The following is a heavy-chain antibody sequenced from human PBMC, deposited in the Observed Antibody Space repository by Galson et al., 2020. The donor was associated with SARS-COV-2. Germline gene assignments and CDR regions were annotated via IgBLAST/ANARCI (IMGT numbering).Heavy chain of an antibody. Sequence: GESLKISCVASGFNFTNFAMTWVRQAPGKGLEWVSVIAPSGFDRYYADSVKGRFTVSRDNAKNTLFLQMDGLKVEDSAIYFCAKGPPIDPWGQGTLVTVSS. J-gene: IGHJ5*02. V-gene: IGHV3-23*01. CDR2: IAPSGFDR. CDR3: AKGPPIDP. CDR1: GFNFTNFA.